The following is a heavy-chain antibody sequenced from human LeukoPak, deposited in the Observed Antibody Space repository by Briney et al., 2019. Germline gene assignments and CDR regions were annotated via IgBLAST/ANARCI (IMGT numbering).Heavy chain of an antibody. Sequence: GGSLRLSCAASGFTFSSYEMNWVRQAPGKGLEWVSYISSSGSTIYYADSVKGRFTISRDNAKNSLYLQMNSLRAEDTAVYYCARDLSNYYDSWVDAFDIWGQGTMVTVSS. V-gene: IGHV3-48*03. CDR3: ARDLSNYYDSWVDAFDI. D-gene: IGHD3-22*01. CDR1: GFTFSSYE. J-gene: IGHJ3*02. CDR2: ISSSGSTI.